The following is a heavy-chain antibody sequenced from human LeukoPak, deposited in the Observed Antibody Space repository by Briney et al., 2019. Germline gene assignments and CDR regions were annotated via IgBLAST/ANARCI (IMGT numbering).Heavy chain of an antibody. CDR2: MSPNSGDT. Sequence: GASVKVSCKASGYTFTSYDFNWVRQATGQRPEWMGWMSPNSGDTGYAQKFQGRVTMTRDTSTSTVYMELSSLRSEDTAVYYCAREGSDSSDPWGQGTLVTVSS. CDR1: GYTFTSYD. CDR3: AREGSDSSDP. V-gene: IGHV1-8*01. D-gene: IGHD1-26*01. J-gene: IGHJ5*02.